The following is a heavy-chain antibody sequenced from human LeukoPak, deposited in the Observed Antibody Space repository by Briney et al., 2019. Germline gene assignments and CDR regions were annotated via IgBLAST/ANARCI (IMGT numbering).Heavy chain of an antibody. Sequence: SQTLSLTCAISGDSVSRDSVAWNWIRQSPSRGLEWLGRTYYRSTWYNDYAVSVKGRITVNPDTSKNQFSLQLNSVTPEDTAVYYCARGYAGGNDIWGQGTMVTVSS. CDR1: GDSVSRDSVA. V-gene: IGHV6-1*01. D-gene: IGHD1-26*01. J-gene: IGHJ3*02. CDR2: TYYRSTWYN. CDR3: ARGYAGGNDI.